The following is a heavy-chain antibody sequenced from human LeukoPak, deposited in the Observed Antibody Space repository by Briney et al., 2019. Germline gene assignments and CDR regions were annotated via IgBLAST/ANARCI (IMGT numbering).Heavy chain of an antibody. CDR2: IVVGSVNT. D-gene: IGHD4-17*01. CDR3: AATPTVTAGSSYYGMDV. V-gene: IGHV1-58*01. CDR1: GFTFATSA. Sequence: GASVKVSCKASGFTFATSAVQWVRQARGQRLEWIAWIVVGSVNTNYAQKFQERVTITRDMSTSTAYMELSSLRSEDTAVYYCAATPTVTAGSSYYGMDVWGQGTTVTVSS. J-gene: IGHJ6*02.